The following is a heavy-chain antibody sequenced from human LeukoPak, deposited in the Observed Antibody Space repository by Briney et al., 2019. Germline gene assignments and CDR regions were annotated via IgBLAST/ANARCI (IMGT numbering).Heavy chain of an antibody. CDR1: GYTFTDYY. CDR3: ARAPVSNQDL. CDR2: LNPNSGGT. D-gene: IGHD1-14*01. J-gene: IGHJ6*02. V-gene: IGHV1-2*02. Sequence: ASVKVSCRASGYTFTDYYMHWVRQAPGQGLEWMGWLNPNSGGTNYAQKFQGRVTMTRDTSISTAYMELSRLRSDDTAVYYCARAPVSNQDLWGQGTTVTVSS.